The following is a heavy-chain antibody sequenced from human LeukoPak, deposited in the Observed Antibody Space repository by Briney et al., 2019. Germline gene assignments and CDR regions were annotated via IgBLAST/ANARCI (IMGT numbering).Heavy chain of an antibody. CDR3: AKSTDYYGSGSYYYFDY. V-gene: IGHV3-30*02. CDR2: IRFDGSNQ. Sequence: GGSLRLSCAASGFTFSSYAMSWVRQAPGKGLEWVAFIRFDGSNQYYADSVKGRFTISRDNSNNTLYLQVNGLSAEDTAVYYCAKSTDYYGSGSYYYFDYWGQGTLVTVSS. J-gene: IGHJ4*02. D-gene: IGHD3-10*01. CDR1: GFTFSSYA.